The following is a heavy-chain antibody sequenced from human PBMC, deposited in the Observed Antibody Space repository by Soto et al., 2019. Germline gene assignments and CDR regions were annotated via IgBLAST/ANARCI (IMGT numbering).Heavy chain of an antibody. J-gene: IGHJ4*02. D-gene: IGHD2-2*01. CDR2: INHSGST. CDR3: ARVRRVVVPAAMVPLDY. Sequence: SETLSLTCAVYGGSFSGYYWSWIRQPPGKGLEWIGEINHSGSTNYNPSLKSRVTISVDTSKNQFSLKLSSVTAADTAVYYCARVRRVVVPAAMVPLDYWGQGNLVTVSS. CDR1: GGSFSGYY. V-gene: IGHV4-34*01.